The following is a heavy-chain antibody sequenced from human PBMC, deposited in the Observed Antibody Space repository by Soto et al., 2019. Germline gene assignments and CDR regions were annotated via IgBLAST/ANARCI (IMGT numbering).Heavy chain of an antibody. J-gene: IGHJ4*02. V-gene: IGHV4-34*01. CDR3: ARLYCSSTSCYGFDY. D-gene: IGHD2-2*01. CDR2: INHSGST. Sequence: SETLSLTCAVYGASFSDYYWSWIRQPPGKGLEWIGEINHSGSTNYNPSLKSRVTISVDTSKNQFSLKLSSVTAADTAVYYCARLYCSSTSCYGFDYWGQGTLVTVSS. CDR1: GASFSDYY.